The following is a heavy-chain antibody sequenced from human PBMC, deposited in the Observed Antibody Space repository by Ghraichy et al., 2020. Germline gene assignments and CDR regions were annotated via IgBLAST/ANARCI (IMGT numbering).Heavy chain of an antibody. CDR3: AREGGGLDY. Sequence: GGSLRLSCAASGFTFSAYSMNWVRQAPGKGLEWISYISSSSGTIYYADSVKGRFTISRDNAKNSLYLQMNSLRAEDTAVFYCAREGGGLDYWGPGTLVTVSS. V-gene: IGHV3-48*01. CDR1: GFTFSAYS. J-gene: IGHJ4*02. CDR2: ISSSSGTI. D-gene: IGHD3-16*01.